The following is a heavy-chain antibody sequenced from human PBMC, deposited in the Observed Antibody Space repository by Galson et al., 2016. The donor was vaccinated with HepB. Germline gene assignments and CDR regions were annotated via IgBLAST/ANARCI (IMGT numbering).Heavy chain of an antibody. CDR1: GFTFNTYW. V-gene: IGHV3-7*01. CDR2: INQDGSVK. Sequence: SLRLSCAASGFTFNTYWMSWVRQASGKGLEWVANINQDGSVKQYVDSVKGRFTSSRDNDKNSVYLRMNSLRAEDTAVYYCAACTRSSRSGYWGQGTLVTVSS. D-gene: IGHD6-6*01. CDR3: AACTRSSRSGY. J-gene: IGHJ4*02.